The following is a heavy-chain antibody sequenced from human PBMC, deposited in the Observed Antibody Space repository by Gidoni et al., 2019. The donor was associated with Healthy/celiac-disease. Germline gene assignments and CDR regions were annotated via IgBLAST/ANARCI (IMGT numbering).Heavy chain of an antibody. D-gene: IGHD3-16*01. CDR2: IYYSGST. CDR1: GASISSYF. Sequence: QVQLQESGPGLVKPSATHSLTCPVSGASISSYFWSWIRQPPGKGLEWIGDIYYSGSTNYNPSLKSRVTISVDTSKNQFSLKLSSVTAADTAVYYCARIRTGGFDYWGQGTLVTVAS. CDR3: ARIRTGGFDY. V-gene: IGHV4-59*01. J-gene: IGHJ4*02.